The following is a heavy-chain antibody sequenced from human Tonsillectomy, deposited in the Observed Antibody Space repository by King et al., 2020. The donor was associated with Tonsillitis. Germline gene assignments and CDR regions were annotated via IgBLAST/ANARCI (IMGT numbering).Heavy chain of an antibody. CDR1: GGSFSGYY. J-gene: IGHJ6*02. CDR2: INHSGST. Sequence: VQLQQWGAGLLKPSETLSLTCAVYGGSFSGYYWSWIRQPPGKGLEWIGEINHSGSTNYNPSLKSRVTISVDTSKNQFSLKLSSVTAADTAVYYCARGANTAMVSYYYYYGMDVWGQGTTVTVSS. V-gene: IGHV4-34*01. CDR3: ARGANTAMVSYYYYYGMDV. D-gene: IGHD5-18*01.